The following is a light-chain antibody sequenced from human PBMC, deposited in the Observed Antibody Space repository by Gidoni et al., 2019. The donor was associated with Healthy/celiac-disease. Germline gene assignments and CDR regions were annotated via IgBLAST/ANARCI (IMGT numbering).Light chain of an antibody. V-gene: IGKV3-15*01. CDR1: QSVSSN. J-gene: IGKJ2*01. CDR3: QQYNNWPPRYT. CDR2: GAS. Sequence: EIVMTHSPATLSVSPGERATLSCRASQSVSSNLAWYQQKPGQAPRLLIYGASTRATGIPARFSGSGSGTEFTITISSLQSEDFAVYYCQQYNNWPPRYTFGQGTKLEIK.